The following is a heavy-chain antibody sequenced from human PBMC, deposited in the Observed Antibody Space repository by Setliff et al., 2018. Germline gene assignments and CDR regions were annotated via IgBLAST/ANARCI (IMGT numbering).Heavy chain of an antibody. CDR1: GFTFSTYD. CDR3: ARESAPHGVRGVGGFDI. D-gene: IGHD1-26*01. CDR2: IGPSGAT. V-gene: IGHV3-13*01. Sequence: GGSLRLSCAASGFTFSTYDLHWVRQVPGKGLEWVSSIGPSGATFYTGSVKGRFTISRENAKNSLYLQMNSLRAGDTAVYYCARESAPHGVRGVGGFDIWGQGTMVTVSS. J-gene: IGHJ3*02.